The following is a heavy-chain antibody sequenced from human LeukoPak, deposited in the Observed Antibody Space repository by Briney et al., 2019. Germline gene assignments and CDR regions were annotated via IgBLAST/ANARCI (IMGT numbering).Heavy chain of an antibody. CDR2: INWNGDDT. V-gene: IGHV3-20*04. D-gene: IGHD3-16*01. J-gene: IGHJ4*02. Sequence: GGSLRLSCAASGFTFDSYGMSWVRQAPGKGLEWVSGINWNGDDTTYADPVKGRFTISRDNAKNSLYLQISSLRAEDTALYYCVEGGELVGSYFDYWGPGTLVTVSS. CDR3: VEGGELVGSYFDY. CDR1: GFTFDSYG.